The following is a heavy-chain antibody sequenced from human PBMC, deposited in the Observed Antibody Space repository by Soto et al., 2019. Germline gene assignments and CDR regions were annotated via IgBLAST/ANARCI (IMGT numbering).Heavy chain of an antibody. CDR3: ARHGGRYCSGGTCYIYWHFDL. CDR1: GGSISTYY. Sequence: SETLSLTCTVSGGSISTYYWSWIRQPPGKGLEWIGYIYDSGSTDYNPSLKSRVTISVDTSKNQFSLKLSSVTAADTAVYYCARHGGRYCSGGTCYIYWHFDLWGRGTLVTVS. J-gene: IGHJ2*01. CDR2: IYDSGST. D-gene: IGHD2-15*01. V-gene: IGHV4-59*08.